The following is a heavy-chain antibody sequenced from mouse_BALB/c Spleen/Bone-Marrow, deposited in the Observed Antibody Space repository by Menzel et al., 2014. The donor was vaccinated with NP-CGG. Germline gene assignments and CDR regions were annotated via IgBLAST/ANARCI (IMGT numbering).Heavy chain of an antibody. J-gene: IGHJ2*01. CDR3: ARDIGRLLFDF. CDR1: GFTFTDYY. V-gene: IGHV7-3*02. CDR2: IRNKANGYTT. Sequence: EVQRVESGGGLVQPGGSLRLSCATSGFTFTDYYVNWVRQPPGKALEWLGFIRNKANGYTTEYSASVKGRFTISRDNSQSILYLQMNTLRAEDSATYYCARDIGRLLFDFWGQGTLSQSPQ. D-gene: IGHD1-2*01.